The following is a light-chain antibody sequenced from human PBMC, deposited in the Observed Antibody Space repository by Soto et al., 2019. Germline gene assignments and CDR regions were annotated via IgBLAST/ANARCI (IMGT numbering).Light chain of an antibody. CDR1: SSNIGSNI. CDR2: SNN. CDR3: AAWDDSLKGYV. Sequence: QAVVTQPPSASGTPGQRVTISCSGSSSNIGSNIVNWYQQLPGTAPKLLIYSNNQRPSGVPDRFSGSKSGTSASLAISGLQSEDEADYYCAAWDDSLKGYVFGTGTKVTVL. V-gene: IGLV1-44*01. J-gene: IGLJ1*01.